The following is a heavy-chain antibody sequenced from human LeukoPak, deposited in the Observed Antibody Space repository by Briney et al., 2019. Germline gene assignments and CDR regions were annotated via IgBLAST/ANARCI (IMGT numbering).Heavy chain of an antibody. D-gene: IGHD6-19*01. J-gene: IGHJ6*02. CDR1: GVTVSVNY. CDR3: VRDFSSDFAIPVV. V-gene: IGHV3-66*01. Sequence: GGSLRLSCAASGVTVSVNYMGWVRQAPGKGLEWVSVLYTGNSTYYADSVKGRFTISRDNSKNTLFLEMNSLRAEDTAVYYCVRDFSSDFAIPVVWGQGTTVTVSS. CDR2: LYTGNST.